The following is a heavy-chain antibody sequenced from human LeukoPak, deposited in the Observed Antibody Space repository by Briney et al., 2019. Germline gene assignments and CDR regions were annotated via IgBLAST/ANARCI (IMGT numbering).Heavy chain of an antibody. CDR1: GFTVSSNY. D-gene: IGHD3-22*01. Sequence: GGSLRLSCAASGFTVSSNYMSWVRQAPGKGLEWVSVIYSGGSTYYADSVKGRFTISRDNSKNTLYLQMNSLRAEDTAVYYCARGSRNHYDGSGYYHYWGQGTLVTVSS. V-gene: IGHV3-53*01. J-gene: IGHJ4*02. CDR2: IYSGGST. CDR3: ARGSRNHYDGSGYYHY.